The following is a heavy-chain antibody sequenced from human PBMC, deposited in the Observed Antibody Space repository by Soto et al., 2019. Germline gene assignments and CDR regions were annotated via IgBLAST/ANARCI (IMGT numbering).Heavy chain of an antibody. CDR3: ARTWYGTTHAFNI. CDR1: GFTFTSYS. V-gene: IGHV3-21*01. CDR2: ISTSSPYI. D-gene: IGHD1-7*01. Sequence: EVQLVVSGGGLVKPGGSLRLSCVASGFTFTSYSMNWVRQVPGKGLEWVSSISTSSPYISYADSVRGRFTISRDNARNSLFLQMSSLRVEDTAAYFCARTWYGTTHAFNICGHGTIVTVSS. J-gene: IGHJ3*02.